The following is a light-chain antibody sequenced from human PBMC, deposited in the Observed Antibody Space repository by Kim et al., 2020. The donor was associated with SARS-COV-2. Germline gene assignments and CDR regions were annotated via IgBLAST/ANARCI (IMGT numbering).Light chain of an antibody. CDR1: QSISTH. CDR2: AAS. J-gene: IGKJ5*01. Sequence: DIQMTQSPSSLSASVGDSATITCRASQSISTHVHWYQQKPGKAPKLLIYAASTLQDGVPSRFIGGGSGTDFTLTISSLQPEDFATYYCQQTYIPLHITFGQGTRLEIK. CDR3: QQTYIPLHIT. V-gene: IGKV1-39*01.